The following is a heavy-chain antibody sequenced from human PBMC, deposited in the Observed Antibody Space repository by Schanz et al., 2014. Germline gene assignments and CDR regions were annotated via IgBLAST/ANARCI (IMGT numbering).Heavy chain of an antibody. D-gene: IGHD5-12*01. CDR1: GFSFSNYA. Sequence: EVQLVESGGGLVQPGGSLRLSCAASGFSFSNYALVWVRQAPGKGPEWVSSIYINSGSTNYADSVKGRFIISRDSSKNTLFLQMNSLRAEDTAVYFCARDEGRDGYNLAFDVWGQGTLVTVSS. V-gene: IGHV3-23*04. J-gene: IGHJ3*01. CDR2: IYINSGST. CDR3: ARDEGRDGYNLAFDV.